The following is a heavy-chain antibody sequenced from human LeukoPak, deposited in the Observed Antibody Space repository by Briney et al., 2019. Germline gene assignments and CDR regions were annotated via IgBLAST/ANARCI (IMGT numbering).Heavy chain of an antibody. Sequence: SETLSLTCTVSGGSISSGGYYWSWIRQPPGKGLEWIGYIYHSGSTYYNPSLKSRVTISVDRSKNQFSLKLSSVTAADTAVYYCASTGEVVREPLLDYWGQGTLVTVSS. D-gene: IGHD1-26*01. CDR2: IYHSGST. J-gene: IGHJ4*02. CDR1: GGSISSGGYY. V-gene: IGHV4-30-2*01. CDR3: ASTGEVVREPLLDY.